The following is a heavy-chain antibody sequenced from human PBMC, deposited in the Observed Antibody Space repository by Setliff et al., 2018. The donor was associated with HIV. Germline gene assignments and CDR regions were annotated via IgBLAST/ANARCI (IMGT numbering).Heavy chain of an antibody. Sequence: GGSLRLSCAASGFTFNNHAINWVRQPLGKGLQWVSGISGSGSRPFYADSVVARFTISRDNSKNTVYLHMNNLRAEDTALYYCARVQEPSYYDSSGYGNFDSWGHGTLVTRLL. CDR3: ARVQEPSYYDSSGYGNFDS. D-gene: IGHD3-22*01. CDR1: GFTFNNHA. J-gene: IGHJ4*01. CDR2: ISGSGSRP. V-gene: IGHV3-23*01.